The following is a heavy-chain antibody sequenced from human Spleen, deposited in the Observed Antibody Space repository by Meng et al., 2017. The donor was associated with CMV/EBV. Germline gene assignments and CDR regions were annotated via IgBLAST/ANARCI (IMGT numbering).Heavy chain of an antibody. V-gene: IGHV4-61*01. D-gene: IGHD1-1*01. Sequence: SETLSLTCTVSGGSVSSGSYYWSWIRQPPGKGLEWIGYIYNSGSTNYNPSLKSRVTISVDTSKNQFSLKLSSVTAADTAVYYCVQGQTDAFDIWGQGTMVTVSS. CDR1: GGSVSSGSYY. CDR3: VQGQTDAFDI. CDR2: IYNSGST. J-gene: IGHJ3*02.